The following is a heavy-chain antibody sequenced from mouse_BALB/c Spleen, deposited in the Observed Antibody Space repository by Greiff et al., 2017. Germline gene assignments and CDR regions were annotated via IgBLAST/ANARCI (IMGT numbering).Heavy chain of an antibody. Sequence: QVQLQQSGAELVKPGASVKLSCKASGYTFTSYYMYWVKQRPGQGLEWIGEINPSNGGTNFNEKFKSKATLTVDKSSSTAYMQLSSLTSEDSAVYYCTPYFAWFAYWGQGTLVTVSA. CDR3: TPYFAWFAY. D-gene: IGHD2-10*01. J-gene: IGHJ3*01. V-gene: IGHV1S81*02. CDR2: INPSNGGT. CDR1: GYTFTSYY.